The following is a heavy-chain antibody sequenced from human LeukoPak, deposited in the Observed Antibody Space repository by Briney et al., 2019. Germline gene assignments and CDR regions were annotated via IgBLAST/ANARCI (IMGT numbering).Heavy chain of an antibody. D-gene: IGHD3-16*01. J-gene: IGHJ4*02. CDR2: ISAYNGST. CDR1: GYTFISYG. Sequence: ASVKVSCKASGYTFISYGICWVRQAPGQGLEWMGWISAYNGSTNNIQKLQGRVTMTRDTSTSTAYMELRSLRSDDTAVYYCARDAYTSGADYWGQGTLVTVSS. V-gene: IGHV1-18*01. CDR3: ARDAYTSGADY.